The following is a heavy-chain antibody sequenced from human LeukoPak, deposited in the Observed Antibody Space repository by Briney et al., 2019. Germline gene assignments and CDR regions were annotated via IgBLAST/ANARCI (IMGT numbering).Heavy chain of an antibody. V-gene: IGHV4-59*08. CDR3: ARHLIGIVVPAAIPDYFDY. Sequence: SETLSLTCTVSGGSISSYYWSWIRQPPGKGLEWIGYIYYSGSTNYNPSLKSRVTISVDTSKNQFSLKLGSVTAADTAVYYCARHLIGIVVPAAIPDYFDYWGQGTLVTVSS. CDR2: IYYSGST. J-gene: IGHJ4*02. CDR1: GGSISSYY. D-gene: IGHD2-2*02.